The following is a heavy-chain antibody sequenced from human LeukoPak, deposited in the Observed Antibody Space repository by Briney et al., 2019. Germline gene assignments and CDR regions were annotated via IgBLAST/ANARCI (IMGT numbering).Heavy chain of an antibody. CDR1: GGSISSSSYY. CDR2: IYYSGST. CDR3: ASPGTQQLAGAFDY. D-gene: IGHD6-13*01. Sequence: PSETLSLTCTVSGGSISSSSYYWGWIRQPPGKGLEWIGSIYYSGSTYYNPSLKSRVTISVDTSKNQFSLKLSPVTAADTAVYYCASPGTQQLAGAFDYWGQGTLVTVSS. V-gene: IGHV4-39*07. J-gene: IGHJ4*02.